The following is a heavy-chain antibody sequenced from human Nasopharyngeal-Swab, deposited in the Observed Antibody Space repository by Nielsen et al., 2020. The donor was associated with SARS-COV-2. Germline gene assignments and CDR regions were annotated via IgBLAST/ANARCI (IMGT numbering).Heavy chain of an antibody. CDR1: GFTFNNYN. J-gene: IGHJ6*02. CDR2: ISSSSSYI. D-gene: IGHD3-3*01. CDR3: ARDGLDYDFWSAYFMDV. Sequence: GSLRLSCAASGFTFNNYNFNWVRQAPGRGLEWVSSISSSSSYIYYADSVKGRFTISRDNAKNSLYLQMNSLRAEDTAVYYCARDGLDYDFWSAYFMDVWGQGTTVTVSS. V-gene: IGHV3-21*01.